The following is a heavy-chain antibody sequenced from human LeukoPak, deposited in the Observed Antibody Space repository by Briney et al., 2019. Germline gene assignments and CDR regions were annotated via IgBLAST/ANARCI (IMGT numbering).Heavy chain of an antibody. J-gene: IGHJ3*02. Sequence: ASVKVSCKASGYTFTSYYMHWVRQAPGQGLEWMGIINPSGGSTSYAQKFQGRVTMTRDTSTSTVYMELSSLISEDTAVYYCAREHREVGTGMGPGRSFDIWGQGTMVTVSS. CDR3: AREHREVGTGMGPGRSFDI. CDR2: INPSGGST. CDR1: GYTFTSYY. D-gene: IGHD5-18*01. V-gene: IGHV1-46*01.